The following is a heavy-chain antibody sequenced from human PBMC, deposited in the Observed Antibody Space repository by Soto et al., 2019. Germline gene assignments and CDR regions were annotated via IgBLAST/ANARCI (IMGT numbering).Heavy chain of an antibody. CDR1: GDSVSSSDYY. Sequence: SETLSLTCTVSGDSVSSSDYYWMWIRQPPGKGLEWLGYISYSGGTNHNPSLKSRVSISGDTSKNQFSLKLSSVTAADTAVYYCAREPVIWGQGTLVTVSS. CDR2: ISYSGGT. V-gene: IGHV4-61*08. J-gene: IGHJ4*02. CDR3: AREPVI. D-gene: IGHD3-10*01.